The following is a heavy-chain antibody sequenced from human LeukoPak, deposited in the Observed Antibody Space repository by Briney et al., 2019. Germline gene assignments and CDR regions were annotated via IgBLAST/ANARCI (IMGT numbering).Heavy chain of an antibody. CDR1: GFTCSTYV. CDR2: IRSKAYGGTT. D-gene: IGHD3-22*01. V-gene: IGHV3-49*03. J-gene: IGHJ4*02. Sequence: GGSLRLSCAASGFTCSTYVMSWFRQAPGKGLEWVGFIRSKAYGGTTEYAASVKGRFTISRDDSKSIAYLQMNSLKTEDTAVYYCTSSFFSGYYYESWGQGTLVTVSS. CDR3: TSSFFSGYYYES.